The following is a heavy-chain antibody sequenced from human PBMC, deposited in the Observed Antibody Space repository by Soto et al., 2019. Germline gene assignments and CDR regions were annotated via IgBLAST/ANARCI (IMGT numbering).Heavy chain of an antibody. V-gene: IGHV4-34*01. CDR3: AGGGYSGYQYYYYGMDV. D-gene: IGHD5-12*01. CDR2: INHSGST. CDR1: GGSFSGYY. Sequence: SETLSLTCAVYGGSFSGYYWSWIRQPPGKGLEWIGEINHSGSTNYNPSLKSRVTISVDTSKNQFSLKLSSVTAADTAVYYCAGGGYSGYQYYYYGMDVWGQGTTVTVSS. J-gene: IGHJ6*02.